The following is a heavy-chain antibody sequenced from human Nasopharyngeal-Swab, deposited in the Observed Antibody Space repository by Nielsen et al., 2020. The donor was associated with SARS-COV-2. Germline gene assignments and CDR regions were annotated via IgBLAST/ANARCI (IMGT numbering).Heavy chain of an antibody. CDR1: GGTFSSYA. CDR2: IIPIFGTA. CDR3: ARVTAMAEGYYYGMDV. D-gene: IGHD5-18*01. J-gene: IGHJ6*02. Sequence: SVKVSCKASGGTFSSYAISWVRQAPGQGLEWMGWIIPIFGTANYAQKFQGRVTITADESTSTAYMELSSLRSEDTAVNYCARVTAMAEGYYYGMDVWGQGTTVTVSS. V-gene: IGHV1-69*13.